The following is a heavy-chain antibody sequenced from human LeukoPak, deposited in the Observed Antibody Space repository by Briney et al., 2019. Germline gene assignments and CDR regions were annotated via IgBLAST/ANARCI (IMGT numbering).Heavy chain of an antibody. CDR3: ARGAALVGTASFIFDY. CDR2: ISGSGGRT. D-gene: IGHD1-26*01. V-gene: IGHV3-23*01. J-gene: IGHJ4*02. Sequence: PGGSLRLSCAASAFAFSSHAMSWVRQAPGKRLEWVAAISGSGGRTYYADSLRGRFTISRDNSKNTLFLQMNSLRAEDSAVYYCARGAALVGTASFIFDYWGQGILVTVSS. CDR1: AFAFSSHA.